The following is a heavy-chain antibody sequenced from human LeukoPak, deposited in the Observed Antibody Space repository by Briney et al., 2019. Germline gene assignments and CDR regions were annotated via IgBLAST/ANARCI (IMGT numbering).Heavy chain of an antibody. V-gene: IGHV1-2*02. J-gene: IGHJ1*01. CDR1: GYTFTGYC. CDR3: ARGPTVTTRAEYFQH. D-gene: IGHD4-17*01. CDR2: INPNSGGT. Sequence: ASVKVSCKASGYTFTGYCMHWVRQAPGQGLEWMGWINPNSGGTNYAQKFQGRVTMTRDTSISTAYVELSRLRSDDTAVYYCARGPTVTTRAEYFQHWGQGTLVTVSS.